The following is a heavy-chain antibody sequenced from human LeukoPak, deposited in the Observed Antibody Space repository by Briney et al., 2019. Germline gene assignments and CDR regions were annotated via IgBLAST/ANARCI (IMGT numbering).Heavy chain of an antibody. D-gene: IGHD4-11*01. CDR2: VDHTGST. Sequence: SETLSLTCGVSDDSITMYYWTWIRQPPGKGLEWIGYVDHTGSTNFNPSLNGRVSISRDTSKNLFFLRLRSVTAADTAVYFCARGRVSSSTWYSTYYYYFYMDVWGKGTTVTVSS. J-gene: IGHJ6*03. V-gene: IGHV4-59*01. CDR3: ARGRVSSSTWYSTYYYYFYMDV. CDR1: DDSITMYY.